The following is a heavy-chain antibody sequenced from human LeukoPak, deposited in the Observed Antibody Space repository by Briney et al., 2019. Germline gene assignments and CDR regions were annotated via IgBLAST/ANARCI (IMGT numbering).Heavy chain of an antibody. CDR1: GFTFDDYA. J-gene: IGHJ4*02. V-gene: IGHV3-9*03. CDR3: ARAYSSGSPYFDY. Sequence: GRSLRLSXAASGFTFDDYAMHWVRQAPGKGLEWVSGISWNSGSIVYADSVKGRFTISRDNAKNSLYLQMNSLRAEDMALYYCARAYSSGSPYFDYWGQGTLVTVSS. CDR2: ISWNSGSI. D-gene: IGHD6-19*01.